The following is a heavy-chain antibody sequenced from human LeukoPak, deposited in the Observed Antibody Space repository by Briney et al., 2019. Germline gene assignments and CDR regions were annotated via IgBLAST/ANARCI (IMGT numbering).Heavy chain of an antibody. CDR2: ISGSGGST. CDR1: GFTFSSYA. CDR3: AKDLIRGITMVRGVIIIDY. J-gene: IGHJ4*02. V-gene: IGHV3-23*01. Sequence: GGSLRLSCAASGFTFSSYAMSWVRQAPGKGPEWVSAISGSGGSTYYADSVKGRFTISRDNSKNTLYLQMNSLRAEDTAVYYCAKDLIRGITMVRGVIIIDYWGQGALVTASS. D-gene: IGHD3-10*01.